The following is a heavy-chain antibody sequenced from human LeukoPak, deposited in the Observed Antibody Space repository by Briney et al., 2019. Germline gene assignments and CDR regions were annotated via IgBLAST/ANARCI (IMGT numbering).Heavy chain of an antibody. V-gene: IGHV1-46*01. Sequence: ASVKVSCKASGYTFTSYYMHWVRQAPGQGLEWMGIINPSGGSTSYAQKFQGRVTMTRDMSTSTVYMELSSLRSEDTAVYYCARAVGYNWNGYVFDYWGQGTLVTVSS. J-gene: IGHJ4*02. D-gene: IGHD1-1*01. CDR3: ARAVGYNWNGYVFDY. CDR2: INPSGGST. CDR1: GYTFTSYY.